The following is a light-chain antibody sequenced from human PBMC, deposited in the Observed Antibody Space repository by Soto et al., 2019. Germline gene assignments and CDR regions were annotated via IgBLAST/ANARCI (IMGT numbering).Light chain of an antibody. V-gene: IGKV3-20*01. CDR1: QSVSSSY. CDR3: QQYGSSGT. CDR2: GAS. J-gene: IGKJ1*01. Sequence: ESVLTQSPGTLSLSPGERATLSCRASQSVSSSYLAWYQQKPGQAPRLLIYGASNRATGIPDRFSGSGSGTDFTLTISRLEPEDFAVYYCQQYGSSGTFAQGTKVDIK.